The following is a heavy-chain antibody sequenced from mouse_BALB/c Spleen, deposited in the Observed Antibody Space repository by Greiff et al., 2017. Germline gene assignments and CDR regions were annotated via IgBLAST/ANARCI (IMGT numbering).Heavy chain of an antibody. J-gene: IGHJ4*01. V-gene: IGHV2-9*02. CDR3: ARDPHLLLRMGYAMDD. Sequence: VQLQQSGPGLVAPSQSLSITCTVSGFSLTGYGVNWVRQPPGKGLEWLGVIWAGGSTNYNSALMSRLSISKDNSKSQVFLKMNSLQTDDTAMYYCARDPHLLLRMGYAMDDWGQGTSVTVSS. D-gene: IGHD1-1*01. CDR1: GFSLTGYG. CDR2: IWAGGST.